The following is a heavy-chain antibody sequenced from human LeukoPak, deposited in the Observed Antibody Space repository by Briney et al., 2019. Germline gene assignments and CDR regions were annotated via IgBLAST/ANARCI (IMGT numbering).Heavy chain of an antibody. Sequence: GGSLRLSCAASGFTFSSYAMSWVRQAPGKGLEWVSAISGSGGSTYYADSVKGRFTISRDNSKNTLYLQMNSLRAEDTAVYYCAKESRGGYSYGHGAFDIWGQGTMVTVSS. V-gene: IGHV3-23*01. J-gene: IGHJ3*02. D-gene: IGHD5-18*01. CDR2: ISGSGGST. CDR1: GFTFSSYA. CDR3: AKESRGGYSYGHGAFDI.